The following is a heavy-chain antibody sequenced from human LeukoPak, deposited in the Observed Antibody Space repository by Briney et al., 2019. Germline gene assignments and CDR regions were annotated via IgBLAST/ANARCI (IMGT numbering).Heavy chain of an antibody. Sequence: ASVKVSCKASGYTFSDYYIHWVRQAPGQGLEWMGWIVPNSGVTNYAQNFQGRVTMTRDTSISTVYMELSRLRSDDTAVYYCARVGQWLVENDWFDPWGQGTLVTVSS. CDR3: ARVGQWLVENDWFDP. V-gene: IGHV1-2*02. CDR1: GYTFSDYY. J-gene: IGHJ5*02. D-gene: IGHD6-19*01. CDR2: IVPNSGVT.